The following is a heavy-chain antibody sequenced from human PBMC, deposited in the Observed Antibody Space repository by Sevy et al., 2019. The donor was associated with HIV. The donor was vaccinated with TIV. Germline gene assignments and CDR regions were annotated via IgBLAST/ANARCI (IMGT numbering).Heavy chain of an antibody. J-gene: IGHJ6*02. CDR2: ISGSDGII. CDR3: ARDHVKDGDLGDYYYFAMDV. V-gene: IGHV3-11*01. D-gene: IGHD4-17*01. Sequence: GGSLRLSCAASGFTFSDYYMSWIRQAPGKGLEWISYISGSDGIIYYADSVKGRFTVSRGNSKNSLYLQMSSLRAEDTAVYYCARDHVKDGDLGDYYYFAMDVWGQGTTVTVSS. CDR1: GFTFSDYY.